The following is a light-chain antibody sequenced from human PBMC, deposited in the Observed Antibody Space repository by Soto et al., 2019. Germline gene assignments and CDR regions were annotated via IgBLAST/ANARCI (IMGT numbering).Light chain of an antibody. CDR3: QQYDSSPKT. CDR2: GAS. CDR1: QSVSSSY. Sequence: EIFLTQSPGTLSLSPGEGATLSCRASQSVSSSYLAWYQQKPGQAPRLLIYGASSRATGIPDRFSGSGSGTDFTLTISRLEPEDFAVYYCQQYDSSPKTFGQGTKVDIK. J-gene: IGKJ1*01. V-gene: IGKV3-20*01.